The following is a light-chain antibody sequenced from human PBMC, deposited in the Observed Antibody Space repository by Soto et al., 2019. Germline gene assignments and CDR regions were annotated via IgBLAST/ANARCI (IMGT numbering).Light chain of an antibody. V-gene: IGLV2-14*01. Sequence: QSVLTQPASVSGSPGQSIAISCTGTSSDVGYYNYVSWYQQHPGKAPNVMIYDVNNRPSGVPDRFSGSKSGNTASLTISGLQAEDEADYYCSSYTSSSPYVFRTGTKVNV. CDR3: SSYTSSSPYV. J-gene: IGLJ1*01. CDR2: DVN. CDR1: SSDVGYYNY.